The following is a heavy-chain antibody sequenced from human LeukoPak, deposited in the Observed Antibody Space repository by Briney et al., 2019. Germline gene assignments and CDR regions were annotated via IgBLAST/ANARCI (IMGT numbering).Heavy chain of an antibody. D-gene: IGHD2-2*02. CDR1: GFTFSSYA. V-gene: IGHV3-23*01. J-gene: IGHJ4*02. Sequence: GGSLRLSCAASGFTFSSYAMSWVRQAPGKGLEWVSAISGSGGSTYYADSVKGRFTISRDNSKNTLYLQMNSLRAEDTAVYYCAKDSCSTSCYTGIHYWGQGTLVAVSS. CDR2: ISGSGGST. CDR3: AKDSCSTSCYTGIHY.